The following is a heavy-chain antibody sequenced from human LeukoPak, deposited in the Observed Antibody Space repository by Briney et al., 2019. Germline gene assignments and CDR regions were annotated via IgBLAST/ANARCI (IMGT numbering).Heavy chain of an antibody. J-gene: IGHJ4*02. D-gene: IGHD3-3*01. V-gene: IGHV3-30*10. Sequence: YRESVRGRFSISRDNSKNTLYLEINSLTVDDTGVYYCAREGTYPDFWSGHFEYWGQGTLAIVSS. CDR3: AREGTYPDFWSGHFEY.